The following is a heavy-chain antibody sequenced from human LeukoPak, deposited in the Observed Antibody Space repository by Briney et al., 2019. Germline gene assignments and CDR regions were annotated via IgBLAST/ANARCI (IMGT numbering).Heavy chain of an antibody. V-gene: IGHV4-59*11. J-gene: IGHJ3*01. CDR2: ISYIGST. Sequence: SETLSLTCTDSGGSFTTHYWSWIRQPPGKGLEWIGYISYIGSTNYNPSLKSRVTISIDTSNNEVSLMLTSVTAADAAVYYCASDSISMNAFDAWGQGTMVTVSS. CDR3: ASDSISMNAFDA. D-gene: IGHD3-22*01. CDR1: GGSFTTHY.